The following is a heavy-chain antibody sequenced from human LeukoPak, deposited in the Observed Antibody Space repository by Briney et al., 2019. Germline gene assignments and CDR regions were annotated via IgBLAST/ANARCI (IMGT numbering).Heavy chain of an antibody. V-gene: IGHV4-61*08. CDR3: ARRVGSSGWYRFDY. CDR1: GGSVTRGAYS. Sequence: SETLSLTCTVSGGSVTRGAYSWTWIRQPPGKGLEWIGYIYYSGSTNYNPSLKSRVTISVDTSNNQFSLKLNSVTAADTAVYYCARRVGSSGWYRFDYWGQGTLVTVSS. CDR2: IYYSGST. D-gene: IGHD6-19*01. J-gene: IGHJ4*02.